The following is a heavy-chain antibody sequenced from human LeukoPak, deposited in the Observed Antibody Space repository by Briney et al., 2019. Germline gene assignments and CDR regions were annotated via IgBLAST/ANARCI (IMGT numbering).Heavy chain of an antibody. Sequence: GGSLRLSCAASGFTFSDYYMSWIRQAPGKGLEWVSYISSSSSYTNYADSVKGRFTISRDNAKNSLYLQMNGLRAEDTAVYYCARDRGMTTVMAGYAFDIWGQGTMVTVSS. J-gene: IGHJ3*02. CDR1: GFTFSDYY. D-gene: IGHD4-17*01. V-gene: IGHV3-11*06. CDR3: ARDRGMTTVMAGYAFDI. CDR2: ISSSSSYT.